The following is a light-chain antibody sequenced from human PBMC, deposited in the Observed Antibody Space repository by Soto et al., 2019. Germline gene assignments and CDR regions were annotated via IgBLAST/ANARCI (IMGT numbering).Light chain of an antibody. V-gene: IGKV3D-15*01. Sequence: EIVMTQSPATLSVTPGERATLSCRASQSVSSDLVWYQQKAGQAPRLLIYGASSRATGIPDRFSGSGSGTDFTLTISSLQSEDFAVYYCQQYNNWPPITFGQGTRLEIK. J-gene: IGKJ5*01. CDR1: QSVSSD. CDR2: GAS. CDR3: QQYNNWPPIT.